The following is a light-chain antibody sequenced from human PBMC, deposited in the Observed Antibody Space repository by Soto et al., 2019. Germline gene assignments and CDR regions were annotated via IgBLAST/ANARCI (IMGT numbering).Light chain of an antibody. Sequence: QSVLTQPPSVSGAARQRVTSSCTGSSSKIGAGYDVHWYQQLPGTAPKLLIYGNSNRPSGVPDRFSGSKSGTSASLAITGLQAEDEADYYCQSYDSSLSGSVFGGGTKLTVL. CDR3: QSYDSSLSGSV. CDR1: SSKIGAGYD. V-gene: IGLV1-40*01. CDR2: GNS. J-gene: IGLJ2*01.